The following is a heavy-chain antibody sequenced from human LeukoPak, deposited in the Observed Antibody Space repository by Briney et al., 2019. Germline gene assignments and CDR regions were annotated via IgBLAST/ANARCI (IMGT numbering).Heavy chain of an antibody. CDR3: ARSYSSSWSYYYGMDV. J-gene: IGHJ6*02. V-gene: IGHV2-5*02. CDR1: GFSLSTSGVG. CDR2: IYWDDDK. D-gene: IGHD2-2*01. Sequence: ASGPTLVNPTQTPTLTCTFSGFSLSTSGVGVGWIRQPPGKALEWLALIYWDDDKRYSPSLKSRLTITKDTSKNQVVLTMTNMDPVDTATYYCARSYSSSWSYYYGMDVWGQGTTVTVSS.